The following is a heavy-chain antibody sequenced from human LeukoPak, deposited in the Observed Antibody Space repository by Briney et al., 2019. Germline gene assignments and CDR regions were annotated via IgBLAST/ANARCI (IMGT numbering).Heavy chain of an antibody. Sequence: GGSLRLSCAASGFTFGDYAMNWGRQAPRKGLEWVSGISWDSRTINYAGSVRGRFTISRDNAKSSLYLQMNSLRPEDTALYYCAKASTSYGYKDDAFDIWGQGTMVTVSS. V-gene: IGHV3-9*01. J-gene: IGHJ3*02. D-gene: IGHD3-16*01. CDR2: ISWDSRTI. CDR1: GFTFGDYA. CDR3: AKASTSYGYKDDAFDI.